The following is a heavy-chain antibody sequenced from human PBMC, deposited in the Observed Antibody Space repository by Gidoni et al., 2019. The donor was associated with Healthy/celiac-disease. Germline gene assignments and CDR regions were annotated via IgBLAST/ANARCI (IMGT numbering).Heavy chain of an antibody. J-gene: IGHJ6*02. Sequence: QITLKASGPTLVKPTQTLTLTCTFSGFSLSTSGVGVGWIRQPPGKALEWLALIYWNDDKRYSPSLKSRLTITKDTSKNQGVLTMTNMDPVDTATDYCAHRRTWGCSGGSCYYYYYGMDVWGQGTTVTVSS. V-gene: IGHV2-5*01. D-gene: IGHD2-15*01. CDR3: AHRRTWGCSGGSCYYYYYGMDV. CDR2: IYWNDDK. CDR1: GFSLSTSGVG.